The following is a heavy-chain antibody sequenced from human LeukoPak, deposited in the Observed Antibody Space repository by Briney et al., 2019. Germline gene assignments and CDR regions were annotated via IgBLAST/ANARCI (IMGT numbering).Heavy chain of an antibody. V-gene: IGHV3-11*01. D-gene: IGHD1-26*01. CDR2: ISSSGSTI. CDR1: GFTFSDYY. J-gene: IGHJ3*02. CDR3: ASLNSGSYWDAFDI. Sequence: PGGSLRLSCAASGFTFSDYYMSWIRQAPGKGLEWVSYISSSGSTIYYADSVKGRFTISRDNAKNSLYLQMNSLRAEDTAVYYCASLNSGSYWDAFDIWGQGTMVTVSS.